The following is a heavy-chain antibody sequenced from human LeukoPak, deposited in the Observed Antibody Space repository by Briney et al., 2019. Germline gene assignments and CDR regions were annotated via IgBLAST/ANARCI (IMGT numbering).Heavy chain of an antibody. CDR1: GGTFSSYA. CDR3: AVLTPIPGYSSSSTHDY. CDR2: IIPILGIA. V-gene: IGHV1-69*04. D-gene: IGHD6-13*01. Sequence: ASVKVSCKASGGTFSSYAISWVRQAPGQGLEWMGRIIPILGIANCAQKFQGRVTITADKSTSTAYMELSSLRSEDTAVYYCAVLTPIPGYSSSSTHDYWGQGTLVTVSS. J-gene: IGHJ4*02.